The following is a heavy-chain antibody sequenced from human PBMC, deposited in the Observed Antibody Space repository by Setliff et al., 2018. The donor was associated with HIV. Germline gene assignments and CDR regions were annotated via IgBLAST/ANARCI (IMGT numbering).Heavy chain of an antibody. CDR1: GYTFIGYY. CDR2: INPNSGGT. J-gene: IGHJ3*02. D-gene: IGHD2-15*01. CDR3: ARDYQVVVVAATMADI. Sequence: ASVKVSCKASGYTFIGYYMHWVRQAPGQGLEWMGWINPNSGGTNYAQKFQGRVTMTRDTSNSTAYMELSRLRSDDTAVYYCARDYQVVVVAATMADIWGQGTMVTVS. V-gene: IGHV1-2*02.